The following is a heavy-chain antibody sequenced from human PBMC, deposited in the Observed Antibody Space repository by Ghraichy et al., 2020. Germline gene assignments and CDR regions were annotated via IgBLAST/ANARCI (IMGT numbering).Heavy chain of an antibody. V-gene: IGHV4-59*08. CDR1: GGSISSYY. Sequence: SETLSLTCTVSGGSISSYYWSWIRQPPGKGLEWIGYIYYSGSTNYNPSLKSRVTISVDTSKNQFSLKLSSVTAADTAVYYCARHSGGVTKADFDYWGQGTLVTVSS. D-gene: IGHD4-17*01. CDR2: IYYSGST. CDR3: ARHSGGVTKADFDY. J-gene: IGHJ4*02.